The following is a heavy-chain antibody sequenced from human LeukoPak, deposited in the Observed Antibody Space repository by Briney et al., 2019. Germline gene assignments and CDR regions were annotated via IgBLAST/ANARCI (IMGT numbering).Heavy chain of an antibody. Sequence: ASVKVSCKASGFTFTSSAMQWVRQARGQRLEWIGWIVVGSGNTNYAQKFQERVTITTDTSTSTAYMELRSLRSDDTAVYYCAVGYSGYDRLDYWGQGTLVTVSS. CDR2: IVVGSGNT. CDR1: GFTFTSSA. D-gene: IGHD5-12*01. J-gene: IGHJ4*02. CDR3: AVGYSGYDRLDY. V-gene: IGHV1-58*02.